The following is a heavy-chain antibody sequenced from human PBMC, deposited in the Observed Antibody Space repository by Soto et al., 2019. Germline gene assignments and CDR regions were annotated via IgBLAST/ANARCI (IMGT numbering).Heavy chain of an antibody. Sequence: QVQLVQSGGEVKRPGASVKVSCKTSGYTFSNYGITWVRQAPGQPLEWLGWISLYSDGTNYAQKFQGRVPRTTDPPPPPAYRERRSLRPEDTAVSYGARLVQGAEPCSGPWGQETLVTVSS. CDR3: ARLVQGAEPCSGP. CDR1: GYTFSNYG. CDR2: ISLYSDGT. D-gene: IGHD1-1*01. J-gene: IGHJ5*02. V-gene: IGHV1-18*01.